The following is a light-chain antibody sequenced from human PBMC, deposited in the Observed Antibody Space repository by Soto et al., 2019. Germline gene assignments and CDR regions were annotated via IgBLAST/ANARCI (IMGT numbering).Light chain of an antibody. V-gene: IGKV3-15*01. CDR1: HSISTY. J-gene: IGKJ1*01. Sequence: EIVLTQSPATLSMSPGDRTTLSCRASHSISTYLAWYQHKPGQAPRLLIYSASVRAAGVPARFSGSGSGTDFTLTISRLEPEDFAIYYCQQYAGSPRTFGQGTTVEVK. CDR2: SAS. CDR3: QQYAGSPRT.